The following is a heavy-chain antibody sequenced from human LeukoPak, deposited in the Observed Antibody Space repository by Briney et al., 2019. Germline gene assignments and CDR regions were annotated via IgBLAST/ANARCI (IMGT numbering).Heavy chain of an antibody. CDR3: ARARLIANDAFDI. D-gene: IGHD3-16*01. CDR2: INTDGSST. Sequence: GGSLRLSCGASGFTFSSYWMHWVRQAPRKGLVWVSRINTDGSSTSYADSVKGRFTISRDNAKNTLYLQMNSLRAEDTAVYYCARARLIANDAFDIWGQGTMVTVSS. J-gene: IGHJ3*02. CDR1: GFTFSSYW. V-gene: IGHV3-74*01.